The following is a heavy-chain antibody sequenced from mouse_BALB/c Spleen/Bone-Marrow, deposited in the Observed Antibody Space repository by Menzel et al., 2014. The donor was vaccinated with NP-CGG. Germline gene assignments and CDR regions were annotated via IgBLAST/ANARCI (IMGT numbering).Heavy chain of an antibody. CDR2: FYPGSGTT. J-gene: IGHJ2*01. D-gene: IGHD2-1*01. CDR1: GYTFINYW. Sequence: LQQSGSELVRPGASVELSCKASGYTFINYWIHWVKQSPGQGLEWIGNFYPGSGTTNYDEKFKTKATLTVDTFSSTAYMQLSSLTSEDSAVYYCTKGNYFFDYWGQGTTLTVSS. V-gene: IGHV1S22*01. CDR3: TKGNYFFDY.